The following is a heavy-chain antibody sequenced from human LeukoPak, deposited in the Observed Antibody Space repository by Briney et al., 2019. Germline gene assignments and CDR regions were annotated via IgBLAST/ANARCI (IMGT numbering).Heavy chain of an antibody. CDR2: ISPSGST. CDR1: SGSFSGYY. V-gene: IGHV4-34*01. J-gene: IGHJ4*01. D-gene: IGHD1-14*01. CDR3: AGDHHLALKD. Sequence: PSETLSLTCAVYSGSFSGYYWSWIRQPPGKGLEWIGEISPSGSTTYNPSLKTRVTISTDTSKNQFSLKLNSVTAADTAVYYCAGDHHLALKDWGHGMLVTVSS.